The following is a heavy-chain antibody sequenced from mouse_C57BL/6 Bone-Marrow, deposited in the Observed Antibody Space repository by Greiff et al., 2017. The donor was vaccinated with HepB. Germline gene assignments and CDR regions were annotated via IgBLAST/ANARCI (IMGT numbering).Heavy chain of an antibody. V-gene: IGHV1-81*01. CDR2: IYPSSGNT. D-gene: IGHD2-10*01. CDR1: GYTFTSYG. J-gene: IGHJ3*01. Sequence: VKLMESGAELARPGASVKLSCKASGYTFTSYGISWVKQRTGQGLEWIGEIYPSSGNTYYNEKFKGKATLTADKSSSTAYMELRSLTSEDSAVYFCARGPLLVAWFAYWGQGTLVTVSA. CDR3: ARGPLLVAWFAY.